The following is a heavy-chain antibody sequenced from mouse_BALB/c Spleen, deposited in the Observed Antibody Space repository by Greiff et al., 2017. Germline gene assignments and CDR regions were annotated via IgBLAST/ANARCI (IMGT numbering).Heavy chain of an antibody. CDR3: ARSGYGSSKDWFAY. CDR2: IYPGDGDT. J-gene: IGHJ3*01. D-gene: IGHD1-1*01. Sequence: QVQLQQSGAELARPGASVKLSCKASGYTFTSYWMQWVKQRPGQGLEWIGAIYPGDGDTRYTQKFKGKATLTADKSSSTAYMQLSSLASEDSAVYYCARSGYGSSKDWFAYWGQGTLVTVSA. V-gene: IGHV1-87*01. CDR1: GYTFTSYW.